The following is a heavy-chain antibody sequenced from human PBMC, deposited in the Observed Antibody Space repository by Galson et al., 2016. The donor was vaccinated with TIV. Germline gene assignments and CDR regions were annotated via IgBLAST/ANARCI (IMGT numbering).Heavy chain of an antibody. Sequence: SLRLSCAASGFTFSTYAMNWVRQAPGKGLEWVSGIVGTGGTTYYADSVKGRFTISRDNSKNTLYLQMNSLRAEDTAVYYCAKRKNYGGDAFGLWGQGTLVTVSS. V-gene: IGHV3-23*01. CDR1: GFTFSTYA. D-gene: IGHD4-17*01. J-gene: IGHJ3*01. CDR3: AKRKNYGGDAFGL. CDR2: IVGTGGTT.